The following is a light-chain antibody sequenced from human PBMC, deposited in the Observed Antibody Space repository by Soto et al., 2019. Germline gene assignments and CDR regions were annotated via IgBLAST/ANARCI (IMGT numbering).Light chain of an antibody. CDR2: DDD. CDR3: QVWVGSSDRT. CDR1: NIGSKI. V-gene: IGLV3-21*02. Sequence: SYVLTQAPSVSVAPGQTATITCGGNNIGSKIVHWYQQKPGQAPVLVVHDDDDRPSGIPERFSGSNSGQTATLTISRVEAGDEADYYCQVWVGSSDRTFGGGTKVTVL. J-gene: IGLJ2*01.